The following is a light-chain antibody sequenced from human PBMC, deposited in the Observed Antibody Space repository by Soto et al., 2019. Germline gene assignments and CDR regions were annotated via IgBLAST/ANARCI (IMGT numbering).Light chain of an antibody. Sequence: EIVLTQSPGTLSLSPGERATLSCRASQSVSSSYLAWYQQKPGQAPRLLIYGASSRATGIPDRFSGRGSGTDFPLTISRLEPEDFVVYYCLHYGSSPVTFGQGTRLEMK. V-gene: IGKV3-20*01. CDR2: GAS. J-gene: IGKJ5*01. CDR3: LHYGSSPVT. CDR1: QSVSSSY.